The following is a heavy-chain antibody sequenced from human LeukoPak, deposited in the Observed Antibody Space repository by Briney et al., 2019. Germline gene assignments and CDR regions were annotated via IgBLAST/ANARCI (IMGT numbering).Heavy chain of an antibody. J-gene: IGHJ4*02. D-gene: IGHD2-2*01. V-gene: IGHV4-61*02. CDR1: GGSISSGSYY. CDR3: ARSGCSSTSCYQADY. Sequence: SETLSLTCTVSGGSISSGSYYWNWIRQPAGKGLEWIGRIYTSGNTNYNPSLKGRVTISVDTSKNQFSLKLSSVTAADTAVYYCARSGCSSTSCYQADYWGQGTLVTVSS. CDR2: IYTSGNT.